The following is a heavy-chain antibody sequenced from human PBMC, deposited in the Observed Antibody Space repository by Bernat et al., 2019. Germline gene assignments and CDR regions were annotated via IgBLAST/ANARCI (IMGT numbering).Heavy chain of an antibody. J-gene: IGHJ4*02. V-gene: IGHV3-74*01. D-gene: IGHD1-1*01. CDR2: INRDGSIT. CDR3: ARGPHPDSSGTGSY. Sequence: EVQLVESGGGLVQPGGSLRLSCVASGFTFSNYWMHWVRQVPAKGLVWVSRINRDGSITNYADSVMGRFTISRDNARNTVFLQMNSLRVDDTAIYYCARGPHPDSSGTGSYWGQGTLVTVSS. CDR1: GFTFSNYW.